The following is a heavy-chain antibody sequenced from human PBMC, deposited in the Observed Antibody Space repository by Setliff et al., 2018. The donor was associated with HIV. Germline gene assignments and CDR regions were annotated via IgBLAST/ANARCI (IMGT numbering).Heavy chain of an antibody. V-gene: IGHV1-18*01. J-gene: IGHJ6*02. D-gene: IGHD2-2*01. CDR3: ARDGEYQVLHYYYSGMDV. CDR2: INGYSGKT. CDR1: GYTFSNFG. Sequence: ASVKVSCKSSGYTFSNFGVSWVRQAPGQGLEWLGYINGYSGKTHFSPRLQGRVTMTTDTSTSTAYMDLRSLRSDDTAVYFCARDGEYQVLHYYYSGMDVWGQGTTVTVSS.